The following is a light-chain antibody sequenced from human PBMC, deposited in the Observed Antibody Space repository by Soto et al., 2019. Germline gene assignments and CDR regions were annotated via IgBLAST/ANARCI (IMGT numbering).Light chain of an antibody. J-gene: IGLJ1*01. CDR3: SSYTSSSTYV. CDR1: SSDVGGYNY. V-gene: IGLV2-14*01. Sequence: LTQPASVSGSPGQSITISCTGTSSDVGGYNYVSWHQQHPGKAPNLMLYDVSNRPSGVSNRFSGSKSGNTASLTISGLQAEDEADYYCSSYTSSSTYVFGTGTKVTVL. CDR2: DVS.